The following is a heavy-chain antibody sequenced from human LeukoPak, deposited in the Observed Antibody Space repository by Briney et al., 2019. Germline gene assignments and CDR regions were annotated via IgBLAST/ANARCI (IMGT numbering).Heavy chain of an antibody. CDR3: AKDGYGSGSHAIDY. D-gene: IGHD3-10*01. CDR1: GFTFSSYW. Sequence: GGSLRLSCAASGFTFSSYWMSWVRQAPGKGLEWVANIKQDGSEKYYVDSVKGRFTISRDNAKNSLYLQMNSLRAEDTAVYYCAKDGYGSGSHAIDYWGQGTLVTVSS. V-gene: IGHV3-7*03. CDR2: IKQDGSEK. J-gene: IGHJ4*02.